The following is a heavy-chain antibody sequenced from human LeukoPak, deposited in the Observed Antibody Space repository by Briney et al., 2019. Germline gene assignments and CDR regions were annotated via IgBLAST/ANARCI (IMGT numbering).Heavy chain of an antibody. CDR2: IDSTGAYT. CDR1: GFIFSNYA. V-gene: IGHV3-23*01. Sequence: PGGSLRLSCAASGFIFSNYAMSWVRQAPGKGPEWVSAIDSTGAYTWYADSVKGRFTISKDSSKTILYLQMNSLRAEDAAVYFCAKGSAAGRPYYFDYWGQGTLVTVSS. J-gene: IGHJ4*02. CDR3: AKGSAAGRPYYFDY. D-gene: IGHD6-25*01.